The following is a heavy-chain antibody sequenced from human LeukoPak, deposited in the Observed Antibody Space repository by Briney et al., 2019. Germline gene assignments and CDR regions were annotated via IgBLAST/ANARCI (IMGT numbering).Heavy chain of an antibody. CDR2: MYHSGST. Sequence: PSETLSLTCTVSGGSISSYYWSWIRQPPGKGLEWIGSMYHSGSTYYKPSLKSRVTISLDTSKNQFSLKLRSVTAADTAVYYCARGQARLAWFDPWGQGTLVTVSS. CDR3: ARGQARLAWFDP. V-gene: IGHV4-38-2*02. D-gene: IGHD6-19*01. J-gene: IGHJ5*02. CDR1: GGSISSYY.